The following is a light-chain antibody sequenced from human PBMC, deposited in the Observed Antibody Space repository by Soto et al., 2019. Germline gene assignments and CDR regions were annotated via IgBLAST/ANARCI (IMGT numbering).Light chain of an antibody. V-gene: IGLV1-51*01. J-gene: IGLJ1*01. CDR2: DDN. Sequence: QSVLTQPPSVSSAPGQKVTISCSGSSSNIGGNSVSWYQQLPGTAPKLLIYDDNKRPSGIPDRFSGSKSGTSATLGITGFQTGDEADYYCGSWDSSLSAYVFGTGTRSPS. CDR3: GSWDSSLSAYV. CDR1: SSNIGGNS.